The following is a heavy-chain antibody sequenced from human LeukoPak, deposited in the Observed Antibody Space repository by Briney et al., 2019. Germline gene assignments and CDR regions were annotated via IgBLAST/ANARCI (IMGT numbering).Heavy chain of an antibody. D-gene: IGHD6-19*01. CDR1: GGTFSSYA. CDR2: IIPIFGTA. CDR3: ARTMYSSGWFFDY. V-gene: IGHV1-69*05. J-gene: IGHJ4*02. Sequence: SVKVSCKASGGTFSSYAISWVRQPPGQGLEWMGGIIPIFGTANYAQKFQGRVRITTDESTSTAYMELSSLRSEDTAVYYCARTMYSSGWFFDYWGQGTLVTVSS.